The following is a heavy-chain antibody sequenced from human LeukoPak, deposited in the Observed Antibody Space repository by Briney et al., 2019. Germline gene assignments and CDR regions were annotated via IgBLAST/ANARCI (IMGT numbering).Heavy chain of an antibody. CDR1: GFAFNNYA. CDR3: AKAKVATISSSYYYGMDV. V-gene: IGHV3-23*01. J-gene: IGHJ6*02. D-gene: IGHD5-12*01. Sequence: GGSLRLSCAAFGFAFNNYAMSWVRLAPGKGLEWVSGISGSGGSTNYADSVKGRFTISRDNSKNTLYLQMNSLRAEDTAVYYCAKAKVATISSSYYYGMDVWGQGTTVTVSS. CDR2: ISGSGGST.